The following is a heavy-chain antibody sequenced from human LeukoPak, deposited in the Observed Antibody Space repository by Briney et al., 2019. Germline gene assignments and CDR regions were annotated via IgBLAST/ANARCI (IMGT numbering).Heavy chain of an antibody. CDR2: IDTAGNT. Sequence: PGGSLRLSCAASGFTFSSYDMHWVRQATGKGLEWVSAIDTAGNTFYPGSVRGRFTISRENAKNSLYLQMNNVRAGDTAVYYCARTSKATSVMDIWGQGTMVTVPS. CDR3: ARTSKATSVMDI. J-gene: IGHJ3*02. CDR1: GFTFSSYD. D-gene: IGHD3-16*01. V-gene: IGHV3-13*04.